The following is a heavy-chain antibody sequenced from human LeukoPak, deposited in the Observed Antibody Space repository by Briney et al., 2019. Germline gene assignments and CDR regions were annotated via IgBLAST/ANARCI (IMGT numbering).Heavy chain of an antibody. CDR1: GGSISSGDYY. V-gene: IGHV4-30-4*08. CDR3: ASQVVPAAKGKLDY. D-gene: IGHD2-2*01. Sequence: SETLSLTCTVSGGSISSGDYYWSWIRQPPGKGLEWIGYIYYSGSTYYNPSLKSRVTISVDTSKNQFSLKLSSVTAADTAVYYCASQVVPAAKGKLDYWGQGTLVTVSS. J-gene: IGHJ4*02. CDR2: IYYSGST.